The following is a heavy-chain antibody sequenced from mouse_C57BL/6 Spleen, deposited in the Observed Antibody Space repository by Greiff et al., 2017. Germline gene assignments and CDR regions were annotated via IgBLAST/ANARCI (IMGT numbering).Heavy chain of an antibody. D-gene: IGHD1-1*01. CDR2: IYPGSGST. Sequence: VQLQQPGAELVQPGASVKMSCKASGYTFTSYWITWVKQRPGQGLEWIGDIYPGSGSTNYNEKFKSKATLTVDTSSSTAYMQLSSLTSEDSAVYYCARLGDYGSSPFAYWGQGTLVTVSA. CDR3: ARLGDYGSSPFAY. V-gene: IGHV1-55*01. CDR1: GYTFTSYW. J-gene: IGHJ3*01.